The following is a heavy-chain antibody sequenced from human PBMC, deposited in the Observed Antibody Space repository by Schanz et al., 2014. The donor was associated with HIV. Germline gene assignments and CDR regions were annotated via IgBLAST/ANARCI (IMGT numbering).Heavy chain of an antibody. CDR1: EFTFSDYY. J-gene: IGHJ6*02. V-gene: IGHV3-30*03. Sequence: VQLVESGGGLVKPGGSLRLSCAASEFTFSDYYMSWIRQAPGKGLEWVAVISYDGSNKYYADSLKGRFTIARDNSKNTLNLQMNSLRGDDTGVYFCVRDLEPTIFGGYYHRYGMDVWGQGTTVIVSS. D-gene: IGHD3-3*01. CDR3: VRDLEPTIFGGYYHRYGMDV. CDR2: ISYDGSNK.